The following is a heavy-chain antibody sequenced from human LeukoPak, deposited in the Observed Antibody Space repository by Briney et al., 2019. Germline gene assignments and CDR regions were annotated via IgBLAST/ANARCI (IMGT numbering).Heavy chain of an antibody. CDR3: AKYAPPTTVVTRFFDY. CDR2: ITGSGSGT. CDR1: GFSFSSYA. J-gene: IGHJ4*02. D-gene: IGHD4-23*01. V-gene: IGHV3-23*01. Sequence: GGSLRLSCAASGFSFSSYAMNWVRQAPGKGLEWVSAITGSGSGTYYADSVKGRFTISRDNSKNTLYLQMNSLRVEDTAVYYCAKYAPPTTVVTRFFDYWGQGTLVTVSS.